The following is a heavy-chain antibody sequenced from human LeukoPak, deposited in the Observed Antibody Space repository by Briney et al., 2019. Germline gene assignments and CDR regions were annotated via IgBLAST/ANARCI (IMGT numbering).Heavy chain of an antibody. D-gene: IGHD1-26*01. J-gene: IGHJ4*02. V-gene: IGHV3-48*04. Sequence: GGSLRLSCAASGFTFSSYSMNWVRQAPGKGLEWVSYISSSSSTIYYADSVKGRFTISRDNAKNSLYLQMNSLRAEDTAVYYCARGSLVVGYLPDYWGQGTLVTVSS. CDR1: GFTFSSYS. CDR3: ARGSLVVGYLPDY. CDR2: ISSSSSTI.